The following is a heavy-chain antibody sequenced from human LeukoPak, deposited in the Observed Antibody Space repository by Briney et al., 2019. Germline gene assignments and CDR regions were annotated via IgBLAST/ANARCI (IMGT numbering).Heavy chain of an antibody. CDR1: GFTFSSYG. Sequence: GGSLRLSCAASGFTFSSYGMHWVRQAPGKGLEWVAVISYDGSNKYYADSVKGRFTISRDNSKNTLYLQMNSLRAEDTAVYYCARPPRNYYYYGMDVWGQGTTVTVSS. J-gene: IGHJ6*02. CDR2: ISYDGSNK. CDR3: ARPPRNYYYYGMDV. V-gene: IGHV3-30*03.